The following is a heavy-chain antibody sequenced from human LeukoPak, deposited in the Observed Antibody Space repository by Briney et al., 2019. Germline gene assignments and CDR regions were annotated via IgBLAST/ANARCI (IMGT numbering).Heavy chain of an antibody. Sequence: SETLSLTCTVSGGSISSYYWSWIRQPPGKGLEWIGYIYYSGSTNYNPSLKSRVTISVDTSKKQFSLRLSSVTAADTAVYYCARTGLLIWFDPWGQGTLVTVS. CDR1: GGSISSYY. J-gene: IGHJ5*02. CDR3: ARTGLLIWFDP. D-gene: IGHD2-15*01. V-gene: IGHV4-59*01. CDR2: IYYSGST.